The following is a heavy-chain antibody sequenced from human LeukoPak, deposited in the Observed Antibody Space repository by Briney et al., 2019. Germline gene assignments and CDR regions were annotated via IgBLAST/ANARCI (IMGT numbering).Heavy chain of an antibody. Sequence: SVKVSCKASGGTFSSYAISWVRQAPGQGLEWMGRIIPIFGTANYAQKFQGRVTITTDESTSTAYMELSSLRSEDTAVYYCAGRRDSYGRDPKPFDYWGRGTLVTVSS. CDR2: IIPIFGTA. V-gene: IGHV1-69*05. CDR3: AGRRDSYGRDPKPFDY. D-gene: IGHD5-18*01. J-gene: IGHJ4*02. CDR1: GGTFSSYA.